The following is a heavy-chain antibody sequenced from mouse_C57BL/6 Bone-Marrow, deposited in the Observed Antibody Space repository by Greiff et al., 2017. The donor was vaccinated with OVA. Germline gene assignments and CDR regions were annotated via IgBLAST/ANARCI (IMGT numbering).Heavy chain of an antibody. CDR2: IDPSDSYT. CDR3: ARRNTWVRRRGYAMDY. Sequence: QVQLQQPGAELVKPGASVKLSCKASGYTFTSYWMQWVKQRPGQGLEWIGEIDPSDSYTNYNQKFKGKATLTVDTSSSTAYMQLSSLTSEDSAVYYCARRNTWVRRRGYAMDYWGQGTSVTVSS. V-gene: IGHV1-50*01. CDR1: GYTFTSYW. D-gene: IGHD2-2*01. J-gene: IGHJ4*01.